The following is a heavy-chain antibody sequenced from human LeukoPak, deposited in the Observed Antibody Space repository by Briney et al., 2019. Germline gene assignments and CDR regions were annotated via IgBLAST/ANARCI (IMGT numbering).Heavy chain of an antibody. V-gene: IGHV4-30-4*01. CDR2: IYHSGST. CDR1: GGSITSGEHY. Sequence: PSQTLSLTCTVSGGSITSGEHYCSWIRQPPGKGLEWIGEIYHSGSTNYNPSLKSRVTISVDKSKNQFSLKLSSVTAADTAVYYCASHVDTAMVFGYWGQGTLVTVSS. D-gene: IGHD5-18*01. CDR3: ASHVDTAMVFGY. J-gene: IGHJ4*02.